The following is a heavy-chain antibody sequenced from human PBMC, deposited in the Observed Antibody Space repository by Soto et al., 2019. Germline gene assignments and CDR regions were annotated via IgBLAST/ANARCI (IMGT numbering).Heavy chain of an antibody. CDR2: IYPGDSDT. J-gene: IGHJ4*02. Sequence: GESLKISCKGSGYSFTSYWIGWVRQMPGKGLEWMGIIYPGDSDTRYSPSFQGQVTISADKSISTAYLQWSSLKASDTAMYYCARQLITFGGVIDNFDYWGQGTLVTVSS. D-gene: IGHD3-16*02. CDR3: ARQLITFGGVIDNFDY. V-gene: IGHV5-51*01. CDR1: GYSFTSYW.